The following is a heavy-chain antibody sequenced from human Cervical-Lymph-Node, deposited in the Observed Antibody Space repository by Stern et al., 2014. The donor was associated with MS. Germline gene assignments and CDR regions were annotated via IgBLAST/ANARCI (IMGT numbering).Heavy chain of an antibody. Sequence: VQLVESGAEVKKPGASVKVSCKASGYTFTSYYMHWVRQAPGQGLEWMGIINPSGGSTCYAQKFQGRVTMTRDTSTSTVYMELSSLGSEDTAVYYCARVGWELLDAFDIWGQGTMVTVSS. CDR3: ARVGWELLDAFDI. CDR2: INPSGGST. CDR1: GYTFTSYY. D-gene: IGHD1-26*01. V-gene: IGHV1-46*01. J-gene: IGHJ3*02.